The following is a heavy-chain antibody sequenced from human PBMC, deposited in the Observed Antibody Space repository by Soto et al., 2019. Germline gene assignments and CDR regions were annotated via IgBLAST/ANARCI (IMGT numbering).Heavy chain of an antibody. Sequence: QVQLVQSGAEVKKPGSSVKVSCKASGGTFSSYAISWVRQAPGQGLEWMGGIIPIFGTANYAQKFQGRVTITADESTSTAYMELSSLRSEDTAVYYCARLGYDFWSGYYRSWFDPWVQGTLVTVSS. CDR2: IIPIFGTA. V-gene: IGHV1-69*01. CDR1: GGTFSSYA. J-gene: IGHJ5*02. D-gene: IGHD3-3*01. CDR3: ARLGYDFWSGYYRSWFDP.